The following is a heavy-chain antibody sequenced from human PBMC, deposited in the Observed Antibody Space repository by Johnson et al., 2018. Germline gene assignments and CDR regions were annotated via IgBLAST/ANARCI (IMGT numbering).Heavy chain of an antibody. D-gene: IGHD3-16*01. Sequence: VQLVQSGGGLVQPGGSXRLSCAASGFTFSTSYMSWVRQAPGKWRAWVGNIKGDGRGKNDVASGKGRLTISRDNAKNSMYLQINSLRAEDTAVYFGARDPIWGSHDYWGQGTLVTVSS. CDR1: GFTFSTSY. V-gene: IGHV3-7*01. CDR2: IKGDGRGK. CDR3: ARDPIWGSHDY. J-gene: IGHJ4*02.